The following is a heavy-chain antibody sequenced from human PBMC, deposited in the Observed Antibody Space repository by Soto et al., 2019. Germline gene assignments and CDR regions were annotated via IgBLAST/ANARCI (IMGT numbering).Heavy chain of an antibody. Sequence: ASVRVSCKASGYTFTGHYIHWVRQAPEQGPEWMGEIGPESGATRYAQKFQGRVTMTRDTSITTVYMELKNLSPDDTAVYYCGRGRSGQIVVFYWGQGTPVTVSS. J-gene: IGHJ4*02. V-gene: IGHV1-2*02. D-gene: IGHD1-26*01. CDR1: GYTFTGHY. CDR2: IGPESGAT. CDR3: GRGRSGQIVVFY.